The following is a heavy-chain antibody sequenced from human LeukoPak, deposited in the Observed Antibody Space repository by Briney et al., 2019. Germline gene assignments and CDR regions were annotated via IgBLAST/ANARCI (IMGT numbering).Heavy chain of an antibody. CDR2: INHSGST. Sequence: SETLSLTCAVYGGSFSGYYWSWIRHPPGKGLEWIGEINHSGSTNYNPSLKSRVTISVDTSKNQFPLKLSSVTAADTAVYYCAGGYSGYDYAFDIWGQGTMVTVSS. V-gene: IGHV4-34*01. CDR3: AGGYSGYDYAFDI. D-gene: IGHD5-12*01. J-gene: IGHJ3*02. CDR1: GGSFSGYY.